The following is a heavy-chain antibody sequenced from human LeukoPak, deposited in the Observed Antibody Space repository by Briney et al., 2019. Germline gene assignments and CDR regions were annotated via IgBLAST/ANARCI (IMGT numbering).Heavy chain of an antibody. Sequence: PGESLKISCKGSGYSFTSYWIGWVRQMPGKGLECMGIIYPGDSDTRYSPSFQGQVTISADKSISTAYLQWSSLKASDTAMYYCARWVHYYDSSGYVAFDIWGQGTMVTVSS. CDR3: ARWVHYYDSSGYVAFDI. CDR2: IYPGDSDT. J-gene: IGHJ3*02. V-gene: IGHV5-51*01. D-gene: IGHD3-22*01. CDR1: GYSFTSYW.